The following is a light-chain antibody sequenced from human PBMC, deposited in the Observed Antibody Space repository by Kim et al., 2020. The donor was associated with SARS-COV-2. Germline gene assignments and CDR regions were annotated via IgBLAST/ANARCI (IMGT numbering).Light chain of an antibody. V-gene: IGKV3-20*01. CDR3: QQSSGSPPWT. CDR2: GAS. CDR1: QSVSNTY. J-gene: IGKJ1*01. Sequence: PGERVTLSCRASQSVSNTYLAWYQQKPGQAPRLLIYGASSRATGIPDRFSGSGYGTDFTLTISRLEPEDFAVYYCQQSSGSPPWTFGQGTKVDIK.